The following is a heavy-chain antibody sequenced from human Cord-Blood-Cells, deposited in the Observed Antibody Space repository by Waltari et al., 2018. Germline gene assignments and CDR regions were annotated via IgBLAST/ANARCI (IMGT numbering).Heavy chain of an antibody. D-gene: IGHD3-9*01. CDR2: ISGSGGIT. CDR1: GFTFSSYA. Sequence: EVQLLESGGGLVQPGGSLRLSCAASGFTFSSYAMSWVRQAPGKGLEWVSAISGSGGITYYADSGKCRFTISRDNSKNTLYLQMNSLRAEDTAVYYCAKELRYFDWLLTYFDYWGQGTLVTVSS. J-gene: IGHJ4*02. CDR3: AKELRYFDWLLTYFDY. V-gene: IGHV3-23*01.